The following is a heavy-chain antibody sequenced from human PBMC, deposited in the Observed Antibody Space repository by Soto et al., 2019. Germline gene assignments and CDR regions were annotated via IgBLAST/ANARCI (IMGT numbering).Heavy chain of an antibody. J-gene: IGHJ4*02. CDR2: IYYNGST. CDR3: ARHKDQWGNTWSYYFDS. CDR1: GGSISSSNYY. D-gene: IGHD6-13*01. V-gene: IGHV4-39*01. Sequence: SETLSLTCTVSGGSISSSNYYWGWIRQPPGKGLEWIGSIYYNGSTYYNPSLKSRLTISVDTSKNQFSMRLSSVTAADTAVYYCARHKDQWGNTWSYYFDSWGQGALVTVSS.